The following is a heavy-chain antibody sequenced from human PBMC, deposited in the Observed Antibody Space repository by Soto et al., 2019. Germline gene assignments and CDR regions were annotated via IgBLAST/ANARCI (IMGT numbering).Heavy chain of an antibody. CDR2: ISGSGGST. CDR1: GFTFSSYA. CDR3: ARSPVVVVPAVLYYFDY. J-gene: IGHJ4*02. Sequence: GGSLRLSFAASGFTFSSYAMSWFRQAPGKGLEWVSAISGSGGSTYYADSAKGRFTISRDNSKNTLYLQMNSLRAEDTAVYYCARSPVVVVPAVLYYFDYWGQGTLVTVSS. D-gene: IGHD2-2*01. V-gene: IGHV3-23*01.